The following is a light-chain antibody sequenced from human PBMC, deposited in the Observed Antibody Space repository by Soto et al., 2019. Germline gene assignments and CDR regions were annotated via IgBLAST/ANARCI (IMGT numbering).Light chain of an antibody. CDR1: QSVSSSH. J-gene: IGKJ3*01. CDR2: GAS. V-gene: IGKV3-20*01. Sequence: EIVLTQSPGTLSLSPGERVTLSCRASQSVSSSHLAWYQQKPGQAPRLLIYGASSRATGIPDRFSGSGSGTDFTLTISILEPEDFAVYYCQQYGSSSLTFGPGTKVDI. CDR3: QQYGSSSLT.